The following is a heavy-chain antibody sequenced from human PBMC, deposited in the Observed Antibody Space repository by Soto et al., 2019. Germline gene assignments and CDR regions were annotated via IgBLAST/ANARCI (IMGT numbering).Heavy chain of an antibody. Sequence: EVQLLESGGGLVQPGGSLRLSCAASGFTFSSYAMSWVRQAPGKGLEWVSAISGSGGSTYYADSVKGRFTISRDNSKNTRHLQMNSRQAEDTAVYYCAKDITPDLDCSRTSGYPWAGGDAFGIWGQGTTGT. CDR3: AKDITPDLDCSRTSGYPWAGGDAFGI. CDR1: GFTFSSYA. J-gene: IGHJ6*02. D-gene: IGHD2-2*01. V-gene: IGHV3-23*01. CDR2: ISGSGGST.